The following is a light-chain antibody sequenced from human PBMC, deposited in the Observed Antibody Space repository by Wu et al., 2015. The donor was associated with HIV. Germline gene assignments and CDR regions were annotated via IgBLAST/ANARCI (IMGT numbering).Light chain of an antibody. CDR1: QSISSW. Sequence: ASVGGQSHHHLRASQSISSWWPGISRNHGKAPKLLIYRASRLQSGVPSRFSGSASGTEFTLTISSLQPDDFATYYCQQYNSFGQGTKLEIK. V-gene: IGKV1-5*03. CDR2: RAS. J-gene: IGKJ2*01. CDR3: QQYNS.